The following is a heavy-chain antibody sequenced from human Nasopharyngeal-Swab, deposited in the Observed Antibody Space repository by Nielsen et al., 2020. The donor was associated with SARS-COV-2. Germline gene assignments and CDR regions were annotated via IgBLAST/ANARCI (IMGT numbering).Heavy chain of an antibody. V-gene: IGHV4-59*01. CDR2: IYYSGST. CDR3: ARISPSYYDILTGYYGYYYMDV. CDR1: GGSISSYY. D-gene: IGHD3-9*01. J-gene: IGHJ6*03. Sequence: GSLRLSCTVSGGSISSYYWSWIRQPPGKGLEWIGYIYYSGSTNYNPSLKSRVTISVDTSKNQFSLKLSSVTAADTAVYYCARISPSYYDILTGYYGYYYMDVWGKGTTVTVYS.